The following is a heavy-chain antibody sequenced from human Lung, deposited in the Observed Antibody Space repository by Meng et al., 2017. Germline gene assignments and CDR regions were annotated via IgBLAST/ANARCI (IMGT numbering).Heavy chain of an antibody. Sequence: ASVKVSCKASGYTFTSYGISWVRQAPGQGLEWMGWISAYNGNTNYAQKLQGRVTMTTDTSTSTAYMELRSLRSDDTAVYYGARDRGGYAKNWFDPWGQGTLVTVSS. V-gene: IGHV1-18*01. CDR3: ARDRGGYAKNWFDP. J-gene: IGHJ5*02. D-gene: IGHD5-12*01. CDR2: ISAYNGNT. CDR1: GYTFTSYG.